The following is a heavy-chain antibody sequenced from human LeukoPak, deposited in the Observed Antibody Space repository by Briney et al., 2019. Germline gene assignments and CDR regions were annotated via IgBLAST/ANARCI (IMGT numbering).Heavy chain of an antibody. CDR3: ARLPGGLGRYYFEY. D-gene: IGHD3-16*02. CDR1: GYTFTSYA. Sequence: ASVKVSCKASGYTFTSYAMHWVRQAPGQRLEWMGWINAGNGNTKYSQKFQGRVTITRDTSASTAFMELSSLRSEDAAVYYCARLPGGLGRYYFEYWGQGTLVAVSS. J-gene: IGHJ4*02. V-gene: IGHV1-3*01. CDR2: INAGNGNT.